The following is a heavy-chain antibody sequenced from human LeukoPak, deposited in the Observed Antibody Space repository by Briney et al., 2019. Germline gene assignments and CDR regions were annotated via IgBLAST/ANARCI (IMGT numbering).Heavy chain of an antibody. CDR1: GASINSAGYY. CDR3: ARGDY. CDR2: ISHTGST. Sequence: SETLSLTCTVSGASINSAGYYWSWIRQLPGKGLEWIGYISHTGSTYYNPSLKSRVIISRDTSKNQFSLKLSSVTAADTAIYYCARGDYWGQGTLVTVSS. V-gene: IGHV4-31*03. J-gene: IGHJ4*02.